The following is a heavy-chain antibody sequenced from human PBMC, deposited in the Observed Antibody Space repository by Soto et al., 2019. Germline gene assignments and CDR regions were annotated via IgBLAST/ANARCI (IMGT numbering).Heavy chain of an antibody. CDR3: ARGPKTYSGSYKYYFDY. CDR2: ISSSSSTI. D-gene: IGHD1-26*01. CDR1: GFTFSSYS. J-gene: IGHJ4*02. V-gene: IGHV3-48*02. Sequence: PGGSLRLSCAASGFTFSSYSMNWVRQAPGKGLEWVSYISSSSSTIYYADSVKGRFTISRDNAKNSLYLQMNSLRDEDTAVYYCARGPKTYSGSYKYYFDYWGQGTLVTVSS.